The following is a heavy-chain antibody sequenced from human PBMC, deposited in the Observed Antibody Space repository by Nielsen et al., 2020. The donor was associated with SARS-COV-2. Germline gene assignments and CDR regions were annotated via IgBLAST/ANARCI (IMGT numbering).Heavy chain of an antibody. Sequence: ASVNVSCKASGYTFTDYYIHWVRQAPGQGLEWMGRINPYSGGTDYAEKFQGRVSMTRDTSISTVYMELTRLRSDDTAVFYCARELRVGMAINGAFDIWGQGTVVTVSS. D-gene: IGHD5-24*01. J-gene: IGHJ3*02. CDR1: GYTFTDYY. CDR3: ARELRVGMAINGAFDI. CDR2: INPYSGGT. V-gene: IGHV1-2*06.